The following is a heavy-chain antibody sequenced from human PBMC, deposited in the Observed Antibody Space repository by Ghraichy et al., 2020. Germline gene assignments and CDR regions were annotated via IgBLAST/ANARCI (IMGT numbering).Heavy chain of an antibody. V-gene: IGHV4-59*01. J-gene: IGHJ4*02. Sequence: SQTLSLTCTVSGGSISSYYWSWIRQPPGKGLEWIGYIYYSGSTNYNPSLKSRVTISVDTSKNQFSLKLSSVTAADTAVYYCARVSGGSYRYRGYFDYWGQGTLVTVSS. CDR2: IYYSGST. CDR3: ARVSGGSYRYRGYFDY. D-gene: IGHD3-16*02. CDR1: GGSISSYY.